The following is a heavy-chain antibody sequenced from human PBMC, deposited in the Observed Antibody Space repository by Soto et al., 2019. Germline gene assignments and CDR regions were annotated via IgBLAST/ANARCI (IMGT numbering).Heavy chain of an antibody. J-gene: IGHJ5*02. CDR3: AGGGVVTAVT. CDR1: GFTFSDYY. Sequence: QVQLVESGGGLVKPGGSLRLSCAASGFTFSDYYMSWIRQAPGKGLEWVSYISSSSSYTNYADSVKGRFTISRDKAKKSLYLEMNSLGAEDTAVYYWAGGGVVTAVTWGQGTLVTVSS. D-gene: IGHD2-21*02. V-gene: IGHV3-11*06. CDR2: ISSSSSYT.